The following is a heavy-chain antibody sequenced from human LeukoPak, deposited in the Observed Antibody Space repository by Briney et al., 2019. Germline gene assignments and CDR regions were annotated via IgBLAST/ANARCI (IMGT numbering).Heavy chain of an antibody. CDR3: ARQTGSGLFILP. CDR1: GVSISSSNSY. D-gene: IGHD3/OR15-3a*01. CDR2: IYYTGNT. Sequence: SETLSLTCTVSGVSISSSNSYWGWIRQPPGKGLEWIGSIYYTGNTYYNASLKSQVSISIDTSKNQFSLKLTSVTAADTSVYYCARQTGSGLFILPGGQGTLVTASS. J-gene: IGHJ4*02. V-gene: IGHV4-39*01.